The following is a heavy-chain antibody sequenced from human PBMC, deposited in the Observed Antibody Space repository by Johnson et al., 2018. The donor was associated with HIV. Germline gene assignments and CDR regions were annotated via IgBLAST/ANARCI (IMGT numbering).Heavy chain of an antibody. CDR3: ARALKRIAAADDAFDI. V-gene: IGHV3-7*04. CDR1: GFTFSSYW. D-gene: IGHD6-13*01. CDR2: IKQDGSEK. J-gene: IGHJ3*02. Sequence: VQLVESGGGLVQPGGSLRLSCVASGFTFSSYWMSWVRQAPGKGLECVANIKQDGSEKYYVDSVKGRFTISRDNAKNSLYLQMNSLRAEDTAVYYCARALKRIAAADDAFDIWGQGTMVTVSS.